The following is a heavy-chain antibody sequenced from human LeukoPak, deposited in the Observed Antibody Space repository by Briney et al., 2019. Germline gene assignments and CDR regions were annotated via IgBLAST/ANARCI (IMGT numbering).Heavy chain of an antibody. D-gene: IGHD1-26*01. CDR1: GFTFSTFA. Sequence: PGGSLRLSCAASGFTFSTFAMHWVRQAPGKGLESVALTSRDGSIEHYAGSVKGRFTIFRDNSKSTVYLQMNSLRAEDTAVYHCARDSGRFDYWGQGTPVTVSS. CDR3: ARDSGRFDY. V-gene: IGHV3-30-3*01. J-gene: IGHJ4*02. CDR2: TSRDGSIE.